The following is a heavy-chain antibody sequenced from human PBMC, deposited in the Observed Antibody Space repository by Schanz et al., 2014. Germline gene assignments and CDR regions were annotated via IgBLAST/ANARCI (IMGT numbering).Heavy chain of an antibody. J-gene: IGHJ6*02. Sequence: QVQLVESGGGVVQPGRSLRLSCAASGFTFSGYGMHWVRQAPGKGLEWVAIISYDGRHKNYADSVKGRFTISRDNSKNTLHLQMNSLRVEDTAVYYCAKDDSQVKGLDVGGQGTAVTVSS. CDR2: ISYDGRHK. D-gene: IGHD2-15*01. CDR1: GFTFSGYG. V-gene: IGHV3-30*18. CDR3: AKDDSQVKGLDV.